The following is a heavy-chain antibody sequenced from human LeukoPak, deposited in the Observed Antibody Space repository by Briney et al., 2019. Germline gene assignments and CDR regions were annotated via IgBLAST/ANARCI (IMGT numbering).Heavy chain of an antibody. J-gene: IGHJ3*02. CDR3: AKDIRQQLVLGAFDI. D-gene: IGHD6-13*01. CDR2: ISYDGSNK. Sequence: GGSLRLSCAASGFTFSSYAMHWVRQAPGKGLEWVAVISYDGSNKYYADSVKGRFTISRDNAKNSLYLQMNSLRAEDTALYYCAKDIRQQLVLGAFDIWGQGTMVTVSS. V-gene: IGHV3-30-3*01. CDR1: GFTFSSYA.